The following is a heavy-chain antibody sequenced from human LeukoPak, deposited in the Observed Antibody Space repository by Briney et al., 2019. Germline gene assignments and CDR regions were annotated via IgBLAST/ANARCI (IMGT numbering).Heavy chain of an antibody. D-gene: IGHD6-19*01. Sequence: PGGSLRLSCAASGFTFYSCSMSWVRQAPGKGLEWVSSISMSSTYIYYADSVKGRFTISRDNAKNSLYLQMDSLRDEDTAVYYCTRAPYSSGWYTVDFWGQGTLVTVSS. CDR2: ISMSSTYI. CDR3: TRAPYSSGWYTVDF. V-gene: IGHV3-21*01. CDR1: GFTFYSCS. J-gene: IGHJ4*02.